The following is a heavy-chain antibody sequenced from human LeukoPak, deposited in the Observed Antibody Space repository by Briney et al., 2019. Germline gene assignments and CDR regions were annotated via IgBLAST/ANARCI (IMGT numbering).Heavy chain of an antibody. Sequence: SETLSLTCAVYGGSFSGYYWSWIRQPAGTALEWIGRIYTSGTTTYNPSLKSRVTMSVDTSKNQFSLKLSSVTAADTAVYYCARDSGTTGEVKFDPWGQGTLVTVSS. D-gene: IGHD3-10*01. CDR2: IYTSGTT. V-gene: IGHV4-4*07. CDR3: ARDSGTTGEVKFDP. J-gene: IGHJ5*02. CDR1: GGSFSGYY.